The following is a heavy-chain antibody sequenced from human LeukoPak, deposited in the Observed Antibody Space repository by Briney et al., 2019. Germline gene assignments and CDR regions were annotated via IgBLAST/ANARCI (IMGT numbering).Heavy chain of an antibody. CDR1: GFTFSSYE. V-gene: IGHV3-48*03. D-gene: IGHD2-15*01. CDR2: ISSSGSTI. Sequence: QPGGSLGLSCAASGFTFSSYEMNWVRQAPGKGLEWVSYISSSGSTIYYADSVKGRFTISRDNAKNSLYLQMNSLRAEDTAVYYCARDDRPKYCSGGSCYWVRYFQHWGQGTLVTVSS. CDR3: ARDDRPKYCSGGSCYWVRYFQH. J-gene: IGHJ1*01.